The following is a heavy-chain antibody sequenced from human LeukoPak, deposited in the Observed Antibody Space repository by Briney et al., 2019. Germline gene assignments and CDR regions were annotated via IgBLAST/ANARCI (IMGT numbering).Heavy chain of an antibody. D-gene: IGHD3-16*01. V-gene: IGHV4-39*01. CDR1: GGSISSSNYC. J-gene: IGHJ5*02. CDR3: ARHGRGGKGDFDP. CDR2: VCYSGTT. Sequence: SETLSLTCSVSGGSISSSNYCWDWIRQPPGQGLVWIGSVCYSGTTYYKPSLKSRVIISVDMSKNQYSLKLTSVTAAGTSVYYCARHGRGGKGDFDPWGQGTLVAVSS.